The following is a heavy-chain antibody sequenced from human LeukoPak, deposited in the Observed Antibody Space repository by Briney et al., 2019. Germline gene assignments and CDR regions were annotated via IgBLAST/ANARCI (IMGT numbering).Heavy chain of an antibody. V-gene: IGHV2-5*02. J-gene: IGHJ6*03. Sequence: SGPTLVKPTQTLTLTCTFSGFLLSTSGGGVGWIRQPPGKALEWLALIYCDDDERYRPSLKSRLTIAKDTSKNQVVLTMTNMDPVDTATYYCARLQGYYYYMDVWGKGTTVTASS. CDR1: GFLLSTSGGG. CDR3: ARLQGYYYYMDV. CDR2: IYCDDDE.